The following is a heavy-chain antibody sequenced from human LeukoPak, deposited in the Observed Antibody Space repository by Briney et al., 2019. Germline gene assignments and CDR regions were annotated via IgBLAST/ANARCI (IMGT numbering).Heavy chain of an antibody. J-gene: IGHJ4*02. CDR1: GFTFTGYY. Sequence: ASVKVFCKASGFTFTGYYLHWVRQAPGQGLEWMGRINPDSGHTDYGQMFQGRVTMTSDTSISTAYMELSRLRSDDTAVYYCARIFDEKYGRNWGQETLVTVSS. D-gene: IGHD2-2*01. V-gene: IGHV1-2*06. CDR2: INPDSGHT. CDR3: ARIFDEKYGRN.